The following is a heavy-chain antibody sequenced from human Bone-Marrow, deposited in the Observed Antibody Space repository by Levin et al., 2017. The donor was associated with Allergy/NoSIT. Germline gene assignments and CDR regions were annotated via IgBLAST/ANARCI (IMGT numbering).Heavy chain of an antibody. D-gene: IGHD2-15*01. J-gene: IGHJ4*02. Sequence: GASVKVSCKAFGYSFNGYFLHWVRQAPGKGLEWLGWINPNSGGTNYAQDFQGRVFMTSDTSIKTTYMELSGLTSDDTALYYCARDGYCSGASCNSWLYWGQGTLVTVSS. CDR3: ARDGYCSGASCNSWLY. CDR1: GYSFNGYF. CDR2: INPNSGGT. V-gene: IGHV1-2*02.